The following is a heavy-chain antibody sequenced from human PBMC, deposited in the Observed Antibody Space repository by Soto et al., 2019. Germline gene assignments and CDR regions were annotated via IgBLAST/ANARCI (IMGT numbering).Heavy chain of an antibody. J-gene: IGHJ3*02. CDR1: GYTFTSYG. CDR3: ARVERITIFGVVPYNDAFDI. D-gene: IGHD3-3*01. Sequence: VKVSCKASGYTFTSYGISWVRQAPGQGLEWMGWINAGNGNTKYSQKFQGRVTITRDTSASTAYMELSSLRSEDTAVYYCARVERITIFGVVPYNDAFDIWGQGTMVTVSS. CDR2: INAGNGNT. V-gene: IGHV1-3*01.